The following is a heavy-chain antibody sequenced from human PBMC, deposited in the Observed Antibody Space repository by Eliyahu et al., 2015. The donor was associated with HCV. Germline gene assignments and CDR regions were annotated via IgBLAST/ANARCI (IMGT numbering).Heavy chain of an antibody. Sequence: QVHLVQSGAEVKKPGASVKISCKASGYIFTESVMHWVRQAPGQSLEWMGWIIAANGDTKYSQKFQGRVTITRDTSASTAYMELSSLRSEDTALYYCARDVSGFCRSGSCYSHGDNPGWFDPWGQGTLVTVSS. V-gene: IGHV1-3*01. CDR1: GYIFTESV. CDR2: IIAANGDT. CDR3: ARDVSGFCRSGSCYSHGDNPGWFDP. J-gene: IGHJ5*02. D-gene: IGHD2-15*01.